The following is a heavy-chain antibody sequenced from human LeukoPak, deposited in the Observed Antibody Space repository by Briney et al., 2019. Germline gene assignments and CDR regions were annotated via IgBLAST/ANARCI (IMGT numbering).Heavy chain of an antibody. D-gene: IGHD3/OR15-3a*01. J-gene: IGHJ5*02. CDR1: GFTFSSYW. CDR3: ARVDGHAHRFDP. V-gene: IGHV3-7*03. CDR2: IKQDGRDK. Sequence: GGSLSLSCAASGFTFSSYWMSWVRQAPGKGLEWVANIKQDGRDKYYVDSVKGRFTISRDNAKNSLYLQMNSLRAEDTAVYYCARVDGHAHRFDPWGQGTLVTVSS.